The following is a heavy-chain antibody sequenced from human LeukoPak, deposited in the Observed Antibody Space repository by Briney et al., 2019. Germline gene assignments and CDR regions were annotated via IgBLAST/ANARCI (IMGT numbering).Heavy chain of an antibody. D-gene: IGHD6-19*01. CDR2: IYSGGST. Sequence: GGSLRLSCAASGFTFTTYWMSWVRQAPGKGLEWVSVIYSGGSTYYVDSVKGRFTISRDNSKNTLYLQMNSLRAEDTGVYYCARGVALHSDGWTPPVYWGQGTLVTVSS. CDR1: GFTFTTYW. CDR3: ARGVALHSDGWTPPVY. V-gene: IGHV3-66*01. J-gene: IGHJ4*02.